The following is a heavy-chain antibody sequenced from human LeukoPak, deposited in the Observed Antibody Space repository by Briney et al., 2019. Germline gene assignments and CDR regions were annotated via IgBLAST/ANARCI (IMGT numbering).Heavy chain of an antibody. CDR2: MNPNSGNT. V-gene: IGHV1-8*01. Sequence: ASVKVSCKASGYTFTSYDINWVRQATGQGLEWMGWMNPNSGNTGYAQKFQGRVTMTRNTSISTAYMELSSLRSEDTAVYYCARPGYSSGWYEYAFDIWGQGTMVTVSS. D-gene: IGHD6-19*01. J-gene: IGHJ3*02. CDR3: ARPGYSSGWYEYAFDI. CDR1: GYTFTSYD.